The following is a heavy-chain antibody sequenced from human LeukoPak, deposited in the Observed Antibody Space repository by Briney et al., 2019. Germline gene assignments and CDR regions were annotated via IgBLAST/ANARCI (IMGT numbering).Heavy chain of an antibody. CDR1: GFTFSSYW. CDR2: TSSDLNVK. Sequence: GGSLRLSCAASGFTFSSYWMNWARQAPGKGLEWVAVTSSDLNVKLYADSVKGRFTISRDNSRSTLYLQMNSLRPEDTAIYYCAREGYYGSGSPPSLYFDYWGQGTLVTVSS. D-gene: IGHD3-10*01. J-gene: IGHJ4*02. V-gene: IGHV3-30*03. CDR3: AREGYYGSGSPPSLYFDY.